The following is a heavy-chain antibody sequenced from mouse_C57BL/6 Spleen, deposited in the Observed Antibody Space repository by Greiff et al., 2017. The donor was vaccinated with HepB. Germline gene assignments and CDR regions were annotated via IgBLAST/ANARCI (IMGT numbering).Heavy chain of an antibody. J-gene: IGHJ2*01. Sequence: QVQLQQPGAELVKPGASVKLSCKASGYTFTSYWMQWVKQRPGQGLEWIGEIDPSDSYTNYNQKFKGKATLTVDTSSSTAYMQLSSLTSEDSAVYYCAIYDYDEAYWGQGTTLTVSS. D-gene: IGHD2-4*01. CDR2: IDPSDSYT. V-gene: IGHV1-50*01. CDR1: GYTFTSYW. CDR3: AIYDYDEAY.